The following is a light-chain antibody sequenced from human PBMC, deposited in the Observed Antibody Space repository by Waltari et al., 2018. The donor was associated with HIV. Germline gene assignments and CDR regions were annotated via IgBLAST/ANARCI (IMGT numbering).Light chain of an antibody. Sequence: QSALTQPAPVSGSPGQSITIPCTGTNSDVGRYNHVSCYQQPPGKAPKLMIYEVSNRPSGSSKRFPGYKSGNTASLTISGLQAEDEADYYCSSYTGASTPWVFGGGTKLTVL. CDR3: SSYTGASTPWV. V-gene: IGLV2-14*01. CDR2: EVS. J-gene: IGLJ3*02. CDR1: NSDVGRYNH.